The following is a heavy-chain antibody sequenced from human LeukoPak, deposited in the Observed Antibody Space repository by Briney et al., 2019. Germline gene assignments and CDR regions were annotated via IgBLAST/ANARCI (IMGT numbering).Heavy chain of an antibody. V-gene: IGHV3-30*04. D-gene: IGHD3-10*01. Sequence: GGSLRLSCATSGFTFGNYAMHWVRQAPGKGLEWVAVISYDGSNKYYADSVKGRFTISRDNSKNTLYLQMNSLRAEDTAVYYCGRDMRTYGSGSYYLAPSDYWGQGTLVTVSS. J-gene: IGHJ4*02. CDR1: GFTFGNYA. CDR2: ISYDGSNK. CDR3: GRDMRTYGSGSYYLAPSDY.